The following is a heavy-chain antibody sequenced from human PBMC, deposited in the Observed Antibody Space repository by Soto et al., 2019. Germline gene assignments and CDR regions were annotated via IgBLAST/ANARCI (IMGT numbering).Heavy chain of an antibody. Sequence: LSLTFAISGDTFSSNNAAWNWIRQSPSRGLEWLGRRYFRSNWYSDYSGSLRGRININPDTSKNQFSLQLSSVSPEDTAVYYCARDSQRANPSYFDSWGQGILVTAPS. D-gene: IGHD1-26*01. J-gene: IGHJ4*02. CDR1: GDTFSSNNAA. V-gene: IGHV6-1*01. CDR2: RYFRSNWYS. CDR3: ARDSQRANPSYFDS.